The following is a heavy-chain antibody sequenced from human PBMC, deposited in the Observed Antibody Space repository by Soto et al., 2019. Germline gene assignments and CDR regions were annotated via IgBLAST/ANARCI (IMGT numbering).Heavy chain of an antibody. D-gene: IGHD2-15*01. Sequence: HPGGSLRLSCAASGFTFNNYWMHWIRQAPGKGLVWVSRINYDGARTNYADSVKGRFTISRDNAKNTLYLQMNSLRAEDTAVYYCAKDPSRMFDPWGQGTLVTVSS. J-gene: IGHJ5*02. CDR1: GFTFNNYW. CDR3: AKDPSRMFDP. V-gene: IGHV3-74*01. CDR2: INYDGART.